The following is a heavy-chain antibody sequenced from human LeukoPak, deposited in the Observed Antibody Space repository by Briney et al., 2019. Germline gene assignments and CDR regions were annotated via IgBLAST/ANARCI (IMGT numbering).Heavy chain of an antibody. CDR1: GGSFSGYY. D-gene: IGHD2-2*01. Sequence: SETPSLTCAVYGGSFSGYYWSWIRQPPGKGLEWIGEINHSGSTNYNPSLKSRVTISVDTSKNQFSLKLSSVTAADTAVYYCARGRGYCSSTSCYARYYYYYYYMDVWGKGTTVTVSS. V-gene: IGHV4-34*01. CDR3: ARGRGYCSSTSCYARYYYYYYYMDV. CDR2: INHSGST. J-gene: IGHJ6*03.